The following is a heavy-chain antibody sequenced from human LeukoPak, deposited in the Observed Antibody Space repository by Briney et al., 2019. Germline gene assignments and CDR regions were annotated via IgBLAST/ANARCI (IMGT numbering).Heavy chain of an antibody. CDR3: ARDKLAGGFDY. Sequence: GASVKVSCKASGYTFTSYGISWVRQAPGQGLEWLGWISAYNGNTNYAQNLQGRVTMTTDRSTSTAYVELRSLRSDDTAVFYCARDKLAGGFDYWGQGTLVTVSS. V-gene: IGHV1-18*01. CDR1: GYTFTSYG. CDR2: ISAYNGNT. J-gene: IGHJ4*02. D-gene: IGHD3-3*02.